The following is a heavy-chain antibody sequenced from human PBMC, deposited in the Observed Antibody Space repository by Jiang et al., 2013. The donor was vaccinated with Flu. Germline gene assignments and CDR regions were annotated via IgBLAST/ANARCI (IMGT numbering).Heavy chain of an antibody. J-gene: IGHJ5*02. Sequence: GYSFTTYWIGWVRQMPGKGLEWMGIIYPSDSDIRYSPSFQGQVTISADKSITTAYLQWSSLKASDTAMYYCARSDGSLGWFDPWGQGTLVTVSS. CDR1: GYSFTTYW. CDR2: IYPSDSDI. CDR3: ARSDGSLGWFDP. V-gene: IGHV5-51*01. D-gene: IGHD1-26*01.